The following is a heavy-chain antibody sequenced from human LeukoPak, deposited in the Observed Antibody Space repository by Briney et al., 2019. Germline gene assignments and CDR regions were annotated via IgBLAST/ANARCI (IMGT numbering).Heavy chain of an antibody. CDR1: GFTVSSND. D-gene: IGHD3-9*01. CDR3: TRGYDISDY. CDR2: IYTGGGT. Sequence: GGSLRLSCAASGFTVSSNDMSWVRQAPGKGLEWVSVIYTGGGTYYADSVKGRFTISRDNSKNSLYLQMNSLRVDDTAMYYCTRGYDISDYWGQGTVVTVSS. J-gene: IGHJ4*02. V-gene: IGHV3-66*01.